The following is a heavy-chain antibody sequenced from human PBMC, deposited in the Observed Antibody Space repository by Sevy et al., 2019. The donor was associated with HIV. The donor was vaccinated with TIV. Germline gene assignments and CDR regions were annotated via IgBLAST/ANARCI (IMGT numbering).Heavy chain of an antibody. D-gene: IGHD5-12*01. J-gene: IGHJ6*02. V-gene: IGHV3-30*03. CDR1: GFTFSSYG. CDR3: ARETGLNTINYGMDV. CDR2: IAYYGSNE. Sequence: GGSLRLSCAASGFTFSSYGMHWVRQAPGKGLEWVAVIAYYGSNEHYEDSVKGRFTISRDNSKNTLYLQMSSLKDEDTAVYYCARETGLNTINYGMDVWGQGTTVTVSS.